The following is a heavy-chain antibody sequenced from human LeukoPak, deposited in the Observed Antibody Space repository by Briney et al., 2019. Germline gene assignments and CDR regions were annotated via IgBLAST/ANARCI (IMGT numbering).Heavy chain of an antibody. Sequence: SETLSLTCTVSGGSISSYYWSWIRQPPGKGLEWLGYIYYSGSTNYNPSLKSRVTISVDTSKNQFSLKLSSVTAADTAVYYCARDLPQLPPPHYYYYGMDVWGQGTTVTVSS. CDR3: ARDLPQLPPPHYYYYGMDV. J-gene: IGHJ6*02. CDR1: GGSISSYY. V-gene: IGHV4-59*01. D-gene: IGHD3-10*01. CDR2: IYYSGST.